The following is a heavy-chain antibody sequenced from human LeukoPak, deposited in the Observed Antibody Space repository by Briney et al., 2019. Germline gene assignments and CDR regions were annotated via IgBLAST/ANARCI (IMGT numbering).Heavy chain of an antibody. V-gene: IGHV7-4-1*02. CDR1: GYTFTSYA. J-gene: IGHJ3*02. CDR2: INTNTGNP. CDR3: ASRVGSSGYYFHAAFDI. D-gene: IGHD3-22*01. Sequence: GASVKVSCKASGYTFTSYAMNWVRQAPGQGLEWMGWINTNTGNPTYAQGFTGRFVFSLDTSVSTAYLQISSLRAEDTAVYYCASRVGSSGYYFHAAFDIWGQGTMVTVSS.